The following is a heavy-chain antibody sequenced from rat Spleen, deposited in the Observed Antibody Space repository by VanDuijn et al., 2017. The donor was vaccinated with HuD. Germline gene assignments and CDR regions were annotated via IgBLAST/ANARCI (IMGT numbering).Heavy chain of an antibody. Sequence: EAQLKESGPGLVQPSQTLSLTCTVSGFSLTDYSIHWVRQPPGKGLEWMGIMWTGGNTAYNSPLKSRLSISRDTSKSQVFLKLNSLQTEDTGTYYCARLGLGEDYWGQGVMVTVSS. V-gene: IGHV2S63*01. CDR2: MWTGGNT. CDR1: GFSLTDYS. CDR3: ARLGLGEDY. J-gene: IGHJ2*01. D-gene: IGHD5-1*01.